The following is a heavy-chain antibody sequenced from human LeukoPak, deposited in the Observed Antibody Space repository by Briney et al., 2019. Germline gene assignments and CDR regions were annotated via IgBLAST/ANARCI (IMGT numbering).Heavy chain of an antibody. V-gene: IGHV4-39*01. CDR2: IYYSGST. CDR1: GGSIGSSSYY. CDR3: ARVVVVVPRGYNWFDP. Sequence: SETLSLTCTVSGGSIGSSSYYWGWIRQPPGKGLEWIGSIYYSGSTYYNPSLKSRVTISVDTSKNQFSLKLSSVTAADTAVYYCARVVVVVPRGYNWFDPWGQGTLVTVSS. J-gene: IGHJ5*02. D-gene: IGHD2-2*01.